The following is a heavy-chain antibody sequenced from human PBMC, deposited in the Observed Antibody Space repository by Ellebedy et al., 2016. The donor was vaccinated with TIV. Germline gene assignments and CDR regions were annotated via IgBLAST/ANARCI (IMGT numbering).Heavy chain of an antibody. CDR1: EFTFGSYT. J-gene: IGHJ3*01. D-gene: IGHD2-15*01. Sequence: PGGSLRLSCVVSEFTFGSYTMTWVRQAPGQGLEWVSAITGTGGRSYYADSVKGRFTISRDNSKNPVYLQLNSLGVEDTAVYYCATGWGHGCSGGSCFHLHALDFWGQGTLVTVSS. CDR2: ITGTGGRS. CDR3: ATGWGHGCSGGSCFHLHALDF. V-gene: IGHV3-23*01.